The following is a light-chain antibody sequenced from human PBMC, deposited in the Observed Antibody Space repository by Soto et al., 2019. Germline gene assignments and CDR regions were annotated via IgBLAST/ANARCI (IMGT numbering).Light chain of an antibody. Sequence: DIQMTQSPSSLSTSVGDRVTITCRASQDISNYLAWYQQQPGEVPKLLIYAASTLQSGVPSRFSGSGSGTDFTLTITGLRPEDVATYYCQNYNTAPFPFGPGTKVDIK. CDR3: QNYNTAPFP. CDR1: QDISNY. V-gene: IGKV1-27*01. J-gene: IGKJ3*01. CDR2: AAS.